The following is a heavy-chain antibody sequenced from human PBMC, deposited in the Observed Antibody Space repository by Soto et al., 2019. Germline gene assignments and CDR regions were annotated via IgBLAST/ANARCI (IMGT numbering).Heavy chain of an antibody. Sequence: QVQLVESGGGVVQPGRSLRLSCAASGFTFSSYGMHWVRQAPGKGLEWVAVIWYDGSNKYYADSVKGRFTISRDNSKNTLYLQMNSLRAEDTAVYYCVSAGVVPADKDPLDYWGQGTLITVSS. CDR2: IWYDGSNK. CDR3: VSAGVVPADKDPLDY. J-gene: IGHJ4*02. V-gene: IGHV3-33*01. CDR1: GFTFSSYG. D-gene: IGHD2-2*01.